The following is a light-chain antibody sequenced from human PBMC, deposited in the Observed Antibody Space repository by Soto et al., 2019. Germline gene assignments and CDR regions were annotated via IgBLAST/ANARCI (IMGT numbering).Light chain of an antibody. CDR3: QRCNSYWT. CDR2: DGS. J-gene: IGKJ1*01. V-gene: IGKV1-5*01. CDR1: QGISSW. Sequence: DIQMTQSPSTLSASVGDRVTITCRASQGISSWLAWYQQKRGNAPKLLIYDGSSLDSGVPSRYSGGGSGTEFSHTSSSLQADDFATYSCQRCNSYWTCGQGTKVEIK.